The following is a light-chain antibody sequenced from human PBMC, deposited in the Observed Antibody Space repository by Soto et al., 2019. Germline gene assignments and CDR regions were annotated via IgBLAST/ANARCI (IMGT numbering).Light chain of an antibody. CDR3: QQFSVSPWT. V-gene: IGKV4-1*01. CDR2: WAS. J-gene: IGKJ1*01. CDR1: QPVLDSSNNKNY. Sequence: DIEMTQSPDFLTVSLGERATMNWKSSQPVLDSSNNKNYLAWYQQKPGQPPKLLIYWASYRESGVPDRFSGSGSETDFTLTISSLQAEDVALYFCQQFSVSPWTFGQGTKVEIK.